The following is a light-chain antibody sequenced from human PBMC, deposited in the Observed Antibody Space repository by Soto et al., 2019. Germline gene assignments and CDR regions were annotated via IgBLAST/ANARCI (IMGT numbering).Light chain of an antibody. J-gene: IGKJ2*01. CDR3: QQYGSSLYT. CDR2: GAS. Sequence: EIVLTQSPGTLSLSPGERATLSCRASQSVSSSYLAWYQQKPGQAPRLLIYGASSRATGIPDRFSGSGSGTDFTLTISRLETEDFAVYYCQQYGSSLYTFGQGNKLESK. V-gene: IGKV3-20*01. CDR1: QSVSSSY.